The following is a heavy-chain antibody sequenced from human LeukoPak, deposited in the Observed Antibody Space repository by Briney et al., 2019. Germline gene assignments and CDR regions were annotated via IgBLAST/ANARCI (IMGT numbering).Heavy chain of an antibody. V-gene: IGHV1-2*02. D-gene: IGHD6-13*01. CDR3: ARDAMRYSSSWYDY. CDR1: GYTFTGYY. J-gene: IGHJ4*02. Sequence: ASVKVSCKASGYTFTGYYMHWVRQAPGQGLEWMGWINPNSGGTNYAQNFQGRVTMTRDTSISTAYMELSRLISDDTAVYYCARDAMRYSSSWYDYWGQGTLVTVSS. CDR2: INPNSGGT.